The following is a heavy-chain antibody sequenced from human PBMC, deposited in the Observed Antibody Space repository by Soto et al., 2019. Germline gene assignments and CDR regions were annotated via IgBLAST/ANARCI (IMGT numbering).Heavy chain of an antibody. CDR1: CGPFSGYY. V-gene: IGHV4-34*01. CDR3: ARAPKVSGSSQTRPDF. Sequence: PSATLSFTCSIYCGPFSGYYCSWIRPPPGKGLEWIGEISQSGNTNYSPSLKSRVSISIDTSKKQSSLNLASVSAADTAVYYCARAPKVSGSSQTRPDFWGQGTLVTVS. J-gene: IGHJ4*02. CDR2: ISQSGNT. D-gene: IGHD6-6*01.